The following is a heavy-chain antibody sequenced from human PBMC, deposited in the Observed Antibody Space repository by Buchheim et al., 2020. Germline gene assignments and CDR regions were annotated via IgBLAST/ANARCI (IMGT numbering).Heavy chain of an antibody. CDR3: ARVVLAAMDY. D-gene: IGHD2-15*01. V-gene: IGHV4-34*01. Sequence: QVQVQQWGAGLLKPSETLSLTCAVYGGSFSAYYWTWIRQPPGKGLEWIGEINHSGSSNYSTSLESRVTISIEKSKKQLSLKLSSVTAADTAVYYCARVVLAAMDYWGQGTL. CDR1: GGSFSAYY. J-gene: IGHJ4*02. CDR2: INHSGSS.